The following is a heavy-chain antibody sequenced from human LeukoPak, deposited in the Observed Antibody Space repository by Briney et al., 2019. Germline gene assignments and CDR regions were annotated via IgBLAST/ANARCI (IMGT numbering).Heavy chain of an antibody. CDR1: GYTFTSYD. Sequence: ASVKVSCKASGYTFTSYDFNWLRQATGQGPEWMGWMNPNSGATGYAQKFQGRVTMTRSASINTAYMELSSLRSEDTAVYYCAVAVAGTFEFDYWGQGTLVTVSS. J-gene: IGHJ4*02. CDR2: MNPNSGAT. V-gene: IGHV1-8*01. CDR3: AVAVAGTFEFDY. D-gene: IGHD6-19*01.